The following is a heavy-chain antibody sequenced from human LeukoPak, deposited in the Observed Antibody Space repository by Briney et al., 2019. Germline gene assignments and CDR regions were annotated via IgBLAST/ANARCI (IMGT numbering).Heavy chain of an antibody. CDR2: ISGSGGST. J-gene: IGHJ4*02. V-gene: IGHV3-23*01. Sequence: GGSLRLSCAASGFTFSSYAMSWVRQAPGKGLEWVSTISGSGGSTYYADSVKGRFTISRDNSKNTLYLQMNSLRAEDTTVYYCAKVVGATTRGYFDYWGQGTLVTVSS. CDR3: AKVVGATTRGYFDY. CDR1: GFTFSSYA. D-gene: IGHD1-26*01.